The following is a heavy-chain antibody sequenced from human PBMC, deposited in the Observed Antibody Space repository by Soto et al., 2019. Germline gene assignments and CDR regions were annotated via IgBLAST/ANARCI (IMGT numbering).Heavy chain of an antibody. CDR1: GGTFSSYT. V-gene: IGHV1-69*12. D-gene: IGHD5-12*01. CDR3: ARGNHRGLQLWYFAL. Sequence: QVQLVQSGAEVKKPGSSVTVSCKASGGTFSSYTISWVRQAPGQGLEWMGGIIPIFGTANYAQKFQGRVTITAAESTSTAYMELSSLRSEDTAVYYCARGNHRGLQLWYFALWGSGPLVTVSS. CDR2: IIPIFGTA. J-gene: IGHJ2*01.